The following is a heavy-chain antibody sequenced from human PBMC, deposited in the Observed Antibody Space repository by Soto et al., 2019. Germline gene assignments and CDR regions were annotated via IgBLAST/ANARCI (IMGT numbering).Heavy chain of an antibody. CDR3: ARASYCGGDCYSQAFDI. V-gene: IGHV1-69*06. D-gene: IGHD2-21*02. J-gene: IGHJ3*02. Sequence: SVKVSCTASGGTFSSYAISWVRPDPVRGLEWMGGRIPIFGPAKYAQKFQGRVTITADKSTSTAYMELSSLRSEETPVYYCARASYCGGDCYSQAFDIWG. CDR2: RIPIFGPA. CDR1: GGTFSSYA.